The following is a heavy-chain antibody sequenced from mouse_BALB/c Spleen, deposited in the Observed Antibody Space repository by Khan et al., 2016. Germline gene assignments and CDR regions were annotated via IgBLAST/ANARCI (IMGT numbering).Heavy chain of an antibody. CDR2: ISYSGST. V-gene: IGHV3-2*02. D-gene: IGHD4-1*01. J-gene: IGHJ3*01. Sequence: EVQLQESGPGLVKPSQSLSLTCTVTGYSITSDYAWNWIRQFPGNKLEWMGYISYSGSTSYNPSLKSRISITRDPSKNQFFLRLNSVTTEDTATYYFAEELGWFAYWGQGTLVTVSA. CDR3: AEELGWFAY. CDR1: GYSITSDYA.